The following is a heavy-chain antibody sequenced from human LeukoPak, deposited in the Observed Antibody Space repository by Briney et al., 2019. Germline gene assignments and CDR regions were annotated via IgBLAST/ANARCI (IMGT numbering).Heavy chain of an antibody. CDR3: TRGGRYYDILTGYLPLPYYFDY. CDR1: GFTFSSYG. J-gene: IGHJ4*02. V-gene: IGHV3-49*03. D-gene: IGHD3-9*01. CDR2: IRSKAYGGTT. Sequence: PGGSLRLSCAASGFTFSSYGMSWFRQAPGKGLEWVGFIRSKAYGGTTEYAASVKGRFTISRDDSKSIAYLQMNSLKTEDTAVYYCTRGGRYYDILTGYLPLPYYFDYWGQGTLVTVSS.